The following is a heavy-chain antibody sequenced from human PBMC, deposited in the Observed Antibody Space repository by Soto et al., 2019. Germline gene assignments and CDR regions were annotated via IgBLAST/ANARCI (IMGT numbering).Heavy chain of an antibody. V-gene: IGHV3-53*04. Sequence: EVQLVESGGGLVQPGGSLRLSCAASGFTVSSNYMSWVRQAPGKGLEWVSVIYSGGSTYYADSVKGRFTISRHNSKNMLYLQMNSLRAEDTAVYYCARAGYYDSSGRGYFDYWGQGTLVTVSS. D-gene: IGHD3-22*01. CDR1: GFTVSSNY. J-gene: IGHJ4*02. CDR3: ARAGYYDSSGRGYFDY. CDR2: IYSGGST.